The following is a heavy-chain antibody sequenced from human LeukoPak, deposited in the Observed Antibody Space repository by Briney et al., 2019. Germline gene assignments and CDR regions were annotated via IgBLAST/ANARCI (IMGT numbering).Heavy chain of an antibody. CDR2: ISAYNGNT. CDR1: GYTFTSYG. V-gene: IGHV1-18*01. Sequence: GASVKVSCKASGYTFTSYGISWVRQAPGQGLEWMGWISAYNGNTNYAQKLQGRVTMTTDTSTSTAYMELRSLRSDDTAVYYCARGTSSIIRFLEWLPFDYWGQGTLVTVSS. CDR3: ARGTSSIIRFLEWLPFDY. D-gene: IGHD3-3*01. J-gene: IGHJ4*02.